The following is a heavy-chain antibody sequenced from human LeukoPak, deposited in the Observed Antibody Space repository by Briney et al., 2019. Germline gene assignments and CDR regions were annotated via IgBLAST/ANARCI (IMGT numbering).Heavy chain of an antibody. V-gene: IGHV3-7*01. CDR2: INPAGSAE. CDR3: ARLFGGVTTFDY. J-gene: IGHJ4*02. D-gene: IGHD4-17*01. CDR1: GFSISNYL. Sequence: GGSLRLSCAASGFSISNYLMSWVRQGPGKGLEWVASINPAGSAERYVDSVKGRFTISRDNAKNSMYLQMNSLSAEDTALFYCARLFGGVTTFDYWGQGTLVTVSS.